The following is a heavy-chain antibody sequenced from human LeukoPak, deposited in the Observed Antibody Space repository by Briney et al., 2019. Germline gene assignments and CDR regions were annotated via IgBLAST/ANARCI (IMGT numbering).Heavy chain of an antibody. CDR3: ARGSSNDYGDYEVGFDP. Sequence: SETLSLTCTVSGGSISSGDYYWGWIRQPPGKGLEWIGYIYYSGSTYYNPSLKSRVTISVDTSKNQFSLKLSSVTAADTAVYYCARGSSNDYGDYEVGFDPWGQGTLVTVSS. V-gene: IGHV4-30-4*01. CDR2: IYYSGST. CDR1: GGSISSGDYY. D-gene: IGHD4-17*01. J-gene: IGHJ5*02.